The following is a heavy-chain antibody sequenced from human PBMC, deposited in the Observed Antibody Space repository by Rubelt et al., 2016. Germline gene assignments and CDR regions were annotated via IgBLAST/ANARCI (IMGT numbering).Heavy chain of an antibody. CDR2: VSYSGST. D-gene: IGHD1-1*01. CDR3: TRERGQRLIDY. V-gene: IGHV4-39*07. CDR1: GGSLRGSSYY. Sequence: QLQLQESSPRLVKPSETLSLICNVSGGSLRGSSYYWGWIRQPPGKGLEWIVSVSYSGSTYYNPSLKSRVTVSSDTSKNHFPRAVRSGTAADTGVYYCTRERGQRLIDYWGQGTQVTVSS. J-gene: IGHJ4*02.